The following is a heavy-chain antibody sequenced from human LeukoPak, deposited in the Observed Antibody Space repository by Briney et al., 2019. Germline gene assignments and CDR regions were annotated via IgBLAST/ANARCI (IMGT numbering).Heavy chain of an antibody. J-gene: IGHJ4*02. CDR2: ISNDGNKK. D-gene: IGHD2/OR15-2a*01. CDR1: GFPFSTCA. CDR3: ARDRFHLLILFDH. Sequence: GGSLRLSCAASGFPFSTCAMHWVRQAPGKGLEWVALISNDGNKKYYADSVKGRFTVSRDNSKNTLYLQMNSLRTEDTAVYYCARDRFHLLILFDHWGQGTLVTVSS. V-gene: IGHV3-30-3*01.